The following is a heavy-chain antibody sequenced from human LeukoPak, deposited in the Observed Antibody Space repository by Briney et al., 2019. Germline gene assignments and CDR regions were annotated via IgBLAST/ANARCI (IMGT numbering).Heavy chain of an antibody. CDR3: ATRGRSGSYYNRFDP. Sequence: SETLSLTCAVYGGSFSGYYWSWIRQPPGKGLEWIGEINHSGSTNYSPSLKSRVTISVDTSKNQFSLKLSSVTAADTAVYYCATRGRSGSYYNRFDPWGQGTLVTVSS. CDR2: INHSGST. V-gene: IGHV4-34*01. J-gene: IGHJ5*02. CDR1: GGSFSGYY. D-gene: IGHD3-10*01.